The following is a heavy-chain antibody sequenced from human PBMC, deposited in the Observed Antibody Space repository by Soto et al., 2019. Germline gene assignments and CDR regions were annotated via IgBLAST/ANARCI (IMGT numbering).Heavy chain of an antibody. J-gene: IGHJ6*02. V-gene: IGHV3-48*03. CDR3: AHWGYFGDYYYYYGMDV. CDR1: GFTFSSYE. D-gene: IGHD7-27*01. CDR2: ISSSGSTI. Sequence: GGSLRLSCAASGFTFSSYEMNWVRQAPGKGLEWVSYISSSGSTIYYADSVKGRFTISRDNAKNSLYLQMNSLRAEDTAVYYCAHWGYFGDYYYYYGMDVCGQGTTVIVSS.